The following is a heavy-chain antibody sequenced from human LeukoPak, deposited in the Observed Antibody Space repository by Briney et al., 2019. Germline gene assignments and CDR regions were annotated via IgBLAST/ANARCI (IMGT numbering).Heavy chain of an antibody. CDR3: ARNYYDSSGYYYGPLDY. V-gene: IGHV1-18*01. Sequence: ASVKVSCKASGYTFTSYGISWVRQAPGQGLEWMGWISAYNGNTNYAQKLQGRVTMTTDTSTSTAYMELRSLRSDDTAVYYCARNYYDSSGYYYGPLDYWGQGTLVTVSS. J-gene: IGHJ4*02. CDR2: ISAYNGNT. D-gene: IGHD3-22*01. CDR1: GYTFTSYG.